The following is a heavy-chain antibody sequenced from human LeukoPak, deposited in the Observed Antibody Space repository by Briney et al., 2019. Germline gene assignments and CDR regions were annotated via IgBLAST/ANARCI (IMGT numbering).Heavy chain of an antibody. CDR3: AKDQGENWFDP. CDR2: ISGSGGTT. V-gene: IGHV3-23*01. J-gene: IGHJ5*02. CDR1: GFTFSSYA. D-gene: IGHD3-16*01. Sequence: PGGSLRLSCAAYGFTFSSYAMSWVRQAPGRGLEWVSVISGSGGTTYYADSVKGRFTISRDNSKNTLYLQMNSLRAEDTALYYCAKDQGENWFDPWGQGTLVTVSS.